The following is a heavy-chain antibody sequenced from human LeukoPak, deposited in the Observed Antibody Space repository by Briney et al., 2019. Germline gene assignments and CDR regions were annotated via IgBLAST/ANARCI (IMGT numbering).Heavy chain of an antibody. V-gene: IGHV4-34*01. D-gene: IGHD6-19*01. Sequence: SETLSLTCAVYGGSFSGYYWSWIRQPPGKGREWVGEINHSGSTNYNPSLKSRVTISVDPSKNQFSLKLSSVTAADTAVYYCARPPLFYSSGWYANSYWYFDLWGRGTLVTVSS. CDR2: INHSGST. J-gene: IGHJ2*01. CDR1: GGSFSGYY. CDR3: ARPPLFYSSGWYANSYWYFDL.